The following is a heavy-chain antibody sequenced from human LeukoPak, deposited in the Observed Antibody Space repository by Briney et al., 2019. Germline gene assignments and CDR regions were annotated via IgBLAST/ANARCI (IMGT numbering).Heavy chain of an antibody. J-gene: IGHJ4*02. CDR2: IWYDGSNK. CDR1: GFTFSSYG. Sequence: GGSLRLSCAASGFTFSSYGMHWVRQAPGKGPEWVAVIWYDGSNKYYADSVKGRFTISRDNTKNSLYLQINSLRAEDTAVYYCAREETTVTCFDYWGQGTLVTVSS. CDR3: AREETTVTCFDY. D-gene: IGHD4-17*01. V-gene: IGHV3-33*01.